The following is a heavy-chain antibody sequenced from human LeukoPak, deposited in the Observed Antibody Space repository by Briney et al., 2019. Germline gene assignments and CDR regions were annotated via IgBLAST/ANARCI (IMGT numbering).Heavy chain of an antibody. V-gene: IGHV1-69*13. Sequence: ASVKVSCKASGGTFNNFAISWVRQAPGQGLEWVGGIIPMSGTANYAQKFQGRVTIIADESTSTAYMELSSLRSEDTAIYYCASPVKYYDTWSGYPPFDYWGQGTLVTVSS. CDR1: GGTFNNFA. CDR3: ASPVKYYDTWSGYPPFDY. CDR2: IIPMSGTA. D-gene: IGHD3-3*01. J-gene: IGHJ4*02.